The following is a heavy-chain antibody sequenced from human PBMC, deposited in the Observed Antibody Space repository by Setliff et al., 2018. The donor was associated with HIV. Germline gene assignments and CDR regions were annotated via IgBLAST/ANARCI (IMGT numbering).Heavy chain of an antibody. D-gene: IGHD3-10*01. Sequence: PGGSLRLSCAASGFTFDDYAMHWVRQAPGKGLEWVSLISWDGGSTYYADSVKGRFTISRDNSRNSLYLQMNSLRAEDTAVYYCARSVIGYYYYGMDVWGQGTLVTVSS. CDR2: ISWDGGST. V-gene: IGHV3-43D*04. J-gene: IGHJ6*02. CDR1: GFTFDDYA. CDR3: ARSVIGYYYYGMDV.